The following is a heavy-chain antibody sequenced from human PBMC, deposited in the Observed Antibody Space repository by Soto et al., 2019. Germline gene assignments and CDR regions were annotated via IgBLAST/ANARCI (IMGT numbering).Heavy chain of an antibody. V-gene: IGHV4-4*02. D-gene: IGHD6-19*01. CDR3: ASGSVADRRGAFDI. J-gene: IGHJ3*02. CDR2: IYHSGNT. CDR1: SGSISSSNW. Sequence: QVQLQESGPGLVKPSGTLSLTCAVSSGSISSSNWWSWVRQPPVTGLEWIGEIYHSGNTNYNPSLKSRVTISVYKYKNQFSLKLSSVTAADTSVYYCASGSVADRRGAFDIWGQVKMVTVSS.